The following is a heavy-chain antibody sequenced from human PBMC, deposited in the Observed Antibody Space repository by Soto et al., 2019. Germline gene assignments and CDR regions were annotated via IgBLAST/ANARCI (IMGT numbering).Heavy chain of an antibody. J-gene: IGHJ6*02. V-gene: IGHV1-69*04. CDR3: ARETIPQINYYGTDV. CDR1: GGTFSSYT. Sequence: SVKVSCKASGGTFSSYTISWVRQAPGQGLEWMGRIIPILGIANYAQKFQGRVTITADKSTSTAYMELSSLRSEDTAVYYCARETIPQINYYGTDVWGQGTTVTVSS. CDR2: IIPILGIA. D-gene: IGHD3-3*01.